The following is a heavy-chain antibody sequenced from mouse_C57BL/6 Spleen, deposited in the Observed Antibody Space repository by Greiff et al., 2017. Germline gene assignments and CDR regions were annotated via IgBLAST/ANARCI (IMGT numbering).Heavy chain of an antibody. V-gene: IGHV1-53*01. Sequence: QVQLQQPGTELVKPGASVKLSCKASGYTFTSYWMHWVKQRPGQGLEWIGNINPSNGGTNYNEKFKSKATLTVDKSSSTAYMQLSSLTSEDSAVYYCARDLSGVLLYYAMDYWGQGTSVTVSS. D-gene: IGHD1-1*01. CDR2: INPSNGGT. CDR3: ARDLSGVLLYYAMDY. J-gene: IGHJ4*01. CDR1: GYTFTSYW.